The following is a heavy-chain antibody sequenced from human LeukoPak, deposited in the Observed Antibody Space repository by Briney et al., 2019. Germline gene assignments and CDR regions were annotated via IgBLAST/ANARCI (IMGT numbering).Heavy chain of an antibody. Sequence: GGSLRLSCAASGFTFSSYAMHWVRQAPGKGLEWVAVISYDGSNKYYADSVKGRFIISRDNSKNTLYLQMNSLRAEVTAVYYCARDRVGATDYFDYWGQGTLVTVSS. J-gene: IGHJ4*02. CDR3: ARDRVGATDYFDY. D-gene: IGHD1-26*01. V-gene: IGHV3-30-3*01. CDR1: GFTFSSYA. CDR2: ISYDGSNK.